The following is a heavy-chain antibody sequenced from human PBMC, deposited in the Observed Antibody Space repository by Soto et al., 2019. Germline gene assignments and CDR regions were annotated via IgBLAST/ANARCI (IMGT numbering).Heavy chain of an antibody. D-gene: IGHD5-18*01. CDR1: GGSISSGDYY. CDR2: IYYSGST. CDR3: ARRPYSYGPGYFDY. Sequence: QVQLQESGPGLVKPSQTLSLTCTVSGGSISSGDYYWSWIRQPPGKGLEWIGYIYYSGSTYYNPSPKRLVTIPVDTSETQLSLKLSSVTAADTAVYYCARRPYSYGPGYFDYWGQGTLVTVSS. V-gene: IGHV4-30-4*01. J-gene: IGHJ4*02.